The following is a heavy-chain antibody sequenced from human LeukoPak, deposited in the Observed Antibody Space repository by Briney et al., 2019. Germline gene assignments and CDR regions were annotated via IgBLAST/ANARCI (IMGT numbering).Heavy chain of an antibody. J-gene: IGHJ5*02. CDR2: IYSGGST. CDR1: GFTVSSNY. D-gene: IGHD2/OR15-2a*01. CDR3: ARYIYASNWFDP. Sequence: PGGSLRLSCAASGFTVSSNYMTWVRQAPGKGLEWVSLIYSGGSTYYTDSVKGRFTISRDNSKNTLYLQMNSLRAEDTAVYYCARYIYASNWFDPWGQGTLVTVSS. V-gene: IGHV3-53*01.